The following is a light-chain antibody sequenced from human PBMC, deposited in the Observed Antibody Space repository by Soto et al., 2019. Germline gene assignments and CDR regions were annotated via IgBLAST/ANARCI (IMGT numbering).Light chain of an antibody. CDR1: QSISGW. J-gene: IGKJ4*01. Sequence: DIQMTQSPSTLSASVGDRVTITCRASQSISGWLAWYQQKPGRAPKLLIYDASNLESGVPLRFSGSGYATEFTLTISSLQPDCFATYYCQQYDSFSLTVGGGTTVEIK. CDR2: DAS. V-gene: IGKV1-5*01. CDR3: QQYDSFSLT.